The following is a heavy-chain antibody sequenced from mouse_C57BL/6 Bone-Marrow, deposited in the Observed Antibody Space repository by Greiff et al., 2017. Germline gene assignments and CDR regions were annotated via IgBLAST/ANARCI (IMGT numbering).Heavy chain of an antibody. CDR2: IDPENGDT. CDR1: GFNIKDDY. J-gene: IGHJ4*01. Sequence: LVESGAELVRPGASVKLSCTASGFNIKDDYMHWVKQRPEQGLEWIGWIDPENGDTEYASKFQGKATITADTSSNTAYLQLSSLTSEDTAVYYCTTTGSMDDWGEGASVTVSS. CDR3: TTTGSMDD. D-gene: IGHD4-1*01. V-gene: IGHV14-4*01.